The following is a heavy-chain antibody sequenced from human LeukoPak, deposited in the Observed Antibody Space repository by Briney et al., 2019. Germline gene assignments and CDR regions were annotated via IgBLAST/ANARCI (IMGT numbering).Heavy chain of an antibody. V-gene: IGHV4-39*01. J-gene: IGHJ5*02. D-gene: IGHD2-2*01. CDR2: IYYSGST. CDR3: ARHGTPRYCSSTSCRNWFDP. CDR1: GGSISSSSYY. Sequence: PSETLSLTCTVSGGSISSSSYYWGWIRQPPGKGLEWIGSIYYSGSTYYNPSLKSRVTISVDTSKNQFSLKLSSVTAADTAVYYCARHGTPRYCSSTSCRNWFDPWGQGTLVTVSS.